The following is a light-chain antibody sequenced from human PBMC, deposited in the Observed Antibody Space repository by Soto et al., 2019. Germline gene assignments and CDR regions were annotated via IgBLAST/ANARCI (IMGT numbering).Light chain of an antibody. CDR2: WAS. CDR1: QSVSYTSNDRNF. V-gene: IGKV4-1*01. Sequence: DIEMTQSPESLAVSPGERATINCKSSQSVSYTSNDRNFVGWYQQKAGQPPKLLLHWASTRQSGVPDRFSGSGSGTDFTLTISGLQAEDVAVYYCHQYYSSPWTFGQGTRVEIK. J-gene: IGKJ1*01. CDR3: HQYYSSPWT.